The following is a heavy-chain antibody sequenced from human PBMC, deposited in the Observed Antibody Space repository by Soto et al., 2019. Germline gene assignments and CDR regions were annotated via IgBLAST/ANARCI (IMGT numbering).Heavy chain of an antibody. CDR2: IYYRGTT. J-gene: IGHJ4*02. D-gene: IGHD6-19*01. CDR1: GVSTSNHY. V-gene: IGHV4-59*11. Sequence: QVHLQESGPGLVRPTETLSLTCSVSGVSTSNHYWSWIRKPPGQGPQWIGCIYYRGTTNYNASLNXRXTXXIDTSKNQFSLKLTSVTTADTAVYYCARGGGSPFHDHEFDYWGQGILVTVSS. CDR3: ARGGGSPFHDHEFDY.